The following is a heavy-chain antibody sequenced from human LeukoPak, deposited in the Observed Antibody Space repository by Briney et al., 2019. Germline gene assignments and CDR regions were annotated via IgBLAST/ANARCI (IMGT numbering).Heavy chain of an antibody. CDR2: INHYGSEK. CDR3: ARDKEVGATLLDC. CDR1: GFTLSSYW. D-gene: IGHD1-26*01. V-gene: IGHV3-7*01. J-gene: IGHJ4*02. Sequence: GGSLRLFCAASGFTLSSYWMSWVRQAPGKGLELVATINHYGSEKYYLESVKGRFTISRDNAKHSLYLQIDSLRAEDTAVFYCARDKEVGATLLDCWGQGTLVTVSS.